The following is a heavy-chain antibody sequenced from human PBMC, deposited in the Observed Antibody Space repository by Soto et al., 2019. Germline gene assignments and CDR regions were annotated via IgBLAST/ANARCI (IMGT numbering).Heavy chain of an antibody. CDR3: AGQGIPYNSGSGDYFYYYDNYMDV. CDR2: LNAGNGDT. CDR1: GYTFTNYA. V-gene: IGHV1-3*01. J-gene: IGHJ6*03. D-gene: IGHD3-10*01. Sequence: QAPLVQSGAEVDKPGASVKVSCKASGYTFTNYAVHWLRQAPGQALEWMGWLNAGNGDTKYSPTIQDRDTITNDTCASTADMELSSPGSEDTAVYYCAGQGIPYNSGSGDYFYYYDNYMDVWGKGTTVTVSS.